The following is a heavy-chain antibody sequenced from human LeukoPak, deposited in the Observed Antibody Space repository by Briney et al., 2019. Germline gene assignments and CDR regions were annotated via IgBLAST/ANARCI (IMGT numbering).Heavy chain of an antibody. Sequence: LSLTCTVSGGSISSYYWSWIRQPSGKGLEWVSYISSSGSTIYYADSVKGRFTISRDNAKNSLYLQMNSLRAEDTAVYYCARDSKMGLDYWGQGTLVTVSS. V-gene: IGHV3-11*04. CDR3: ARDSKMGLDY. CDR2: ISSSGSTI. J-gene: IGHJ4*02. D-gene: IGHD5-24*01. CDR1: GGSISSYY.